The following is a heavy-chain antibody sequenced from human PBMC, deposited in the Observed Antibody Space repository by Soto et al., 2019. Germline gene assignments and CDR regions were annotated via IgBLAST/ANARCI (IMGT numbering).Heavy chain of an antibody. Sequence: ASVKVSCKASGYTFTGYYMHWVRQAPGQGLEWMGWINPNSGGTNYAQKFKGWVTMTRDTSISTAYMKLSKLRSDDTALYYCARVPIAAAGKYGMDVWGQGTTVTVSS. CDR2: INPNSGGT. CDR3: ARVPIAAAGKYGMDV. D-gene: IGHD6-13*01. J-gene: IGHJ6*02. V-gene: IGHV1-2*04. CDR1: GYTFTGYY.